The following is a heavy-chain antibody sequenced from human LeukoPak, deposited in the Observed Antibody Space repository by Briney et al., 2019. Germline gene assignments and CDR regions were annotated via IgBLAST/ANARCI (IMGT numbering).Heavy chain of an antibody. J-gene: IGHJ5*02. Sequence: GASVKVSCKASGYTFTSYGISWVRQAPGQGLEWMGWISPYNGNTNYAHKFQGRVTMTRDTSISTAYMELTSLTSDDSAVYYCARIPQRVPHNWFDPWGQGTLVTVSS. V-gene: IGHV1-18*01. CDR1: GYTFTSYG. CDR2: ISPYNGNT. D-gene: IGHD1-1*01. CDR3: ARIPQRVPHNWFDP.